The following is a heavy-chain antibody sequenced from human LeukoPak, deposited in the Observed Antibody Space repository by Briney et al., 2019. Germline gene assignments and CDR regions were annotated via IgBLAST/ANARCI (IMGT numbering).Heavy chain of an antibody. J-gene: IGHJ4*01. V-gene: IGHV3-23*01. CDR1: GFTFSSSA. Sequence: GGSLRLSCAASGFTFSSSAMSWVRQAPGKGLEWVSSISGSGGSPYYADSVKGRFTISRDNAKNSLYLQMNSLRAEDTAVYFCARERFFDYWGHGTLVTVSS. CDR2: ISGSGGSP. CDR3: ARERFFDY.